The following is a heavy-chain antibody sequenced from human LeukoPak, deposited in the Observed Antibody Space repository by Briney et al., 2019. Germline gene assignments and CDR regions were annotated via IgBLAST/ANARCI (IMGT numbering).Heavy chain of an antibody. Sequence: ASVKVSCKASGYTFTSFIVGWVRQAPGQGLEWMGRISPKNGNTNYAQRLQGRVTMTTDTSTNTAYMELTSLRSDDTAVYYCARYSDDVLTGNYAFDVWGQGTKVTVPS. D-gene: IGHD3-9*01. V-gene: IGHV1-18*01. CDR3: ARYSDDVLTGNYAFDV. J-gene: IGHJ3*01. CDR2: ISPKNGNT. CDR1: GYTFTSFI.